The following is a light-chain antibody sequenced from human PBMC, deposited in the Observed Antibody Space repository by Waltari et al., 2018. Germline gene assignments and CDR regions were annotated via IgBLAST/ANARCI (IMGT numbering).Light chain of an antibody. CDR2: LGS. Sequence: DIVMTQSPLFLPVTPGEPASISCRSSQSLLHSNGYNYLDWYLQKPGQSPQLLTYLGSTRASGVPDRFSGSGSGTDFTLKITRVEAEDVGVYYCMQALQSPPTFGGGTKVEIK. V-gene: IGKV2-28*01. CDR1: QSLLHSNGYNY. J-gene: IGKJ4*01. CDR3: MQALQSPPT.